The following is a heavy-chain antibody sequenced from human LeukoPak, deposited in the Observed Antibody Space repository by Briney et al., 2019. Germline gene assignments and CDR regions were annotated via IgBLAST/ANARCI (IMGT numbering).Heavy chain of an antibody. Sequence: GGSLRLSCAASGFTFSSYWMHWVRQAPGKGLVWVSRINSDGSSTSYADSVKGRFTISRDNAKSTLYLQMNSLRAEDTAVYYCARWESSSWYYFDYWGQGTLVTVSS. CDR3: ARWESSSWYYFDY. J-gene: IGHJ4*02. D-gene: IGHD6-13*01. V-gene: IGHV3-74*01. CDR2: INSDGSST. CDR1: GFTFSSYW.